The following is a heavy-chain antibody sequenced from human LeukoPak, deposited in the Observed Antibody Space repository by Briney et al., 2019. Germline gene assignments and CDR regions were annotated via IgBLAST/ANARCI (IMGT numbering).Heavy chain of an antibody. CDR2: IYHSDTT. V-gene: IGHV4-59*01. Sequence: SETLSLTCTVSGGSITSYFWTWIRQPPGKGLEWIGYIYHSDTTNYNPSLKSRVIISVDTTKNQFSLKLSSVTAADTAVYYCAQKAPSSPGYPQDWGQGTLVTVSS. CDR1: GGSITSYF. CDR3: AQKAPSSPGYPQD. D-gene: IGHD1-1*01. J-gene: IGHJ1*01.